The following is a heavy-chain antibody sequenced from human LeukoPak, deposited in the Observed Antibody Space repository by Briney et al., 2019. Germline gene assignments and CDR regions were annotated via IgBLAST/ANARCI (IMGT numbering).Heavy chain of an antibody. J-gene: IGHJ4*02. CDR3: ARDRVTMVRGVIEGFDY. D-gene: IGHD3-10*01. V-gene: IGHV1-3*01. CDR1: GDTFSSYA. CDR2: INAGNGNT. Sequence: ASVKVSCKASGDTFSSYALSWVRQAPGQRLEWMGWINAGNGNTKYSQKFQGRVTITRDTSASTAYMELSSLRSEDTAVYYCARDRVTMVRGVIEGFDYWGQGTLVTVSS.